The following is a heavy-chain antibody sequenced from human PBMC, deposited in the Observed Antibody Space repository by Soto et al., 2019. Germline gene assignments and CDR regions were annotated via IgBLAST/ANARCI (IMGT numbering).Heavy chain of an antibody. CDR1: GDSISSSFW. D-gene: IGHD4-17*01. J-gene: IGHJ4*02. Sequence: KPSETLSLTCAVSGDSISSSFWWSWVRQPPGKGLEWIGEIYHTESTVYNPSLKSRVTISVDKPKNQFSLNLDSVTAADTALYYCARYDFGTFDYWGRGILVTVSS. CDR2: IYHTEST. CDR3: ARYDFGTFDY. V-gene: IGHV4-4*02.